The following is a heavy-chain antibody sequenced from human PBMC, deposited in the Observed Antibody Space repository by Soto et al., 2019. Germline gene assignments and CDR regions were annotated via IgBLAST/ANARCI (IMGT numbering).Heavy chain of an antibody. CDR3: GSLEILLWFGDPGGMDV. CDR1: LCTFNSYS. V-gene: IGHV1-46*03. CDR2: IYPICGTS. D-gene: IGHD3-10*01. J-gene: IGHJ6*02. Sequence: ASVTVSYKDSLCTFNSYSIIWLRQAPRHALEWMGSIYPICGTSNYAQKNQRIVIMTSDTSTSTVYMELSSLRSEETVLYYCGSLEILLWFGDPGGMDVWGQGTTVTVSS.